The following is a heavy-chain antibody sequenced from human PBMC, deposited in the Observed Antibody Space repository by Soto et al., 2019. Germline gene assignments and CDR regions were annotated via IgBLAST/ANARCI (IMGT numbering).Heavy chain of an antibody. CDR3: ARGDGDYHDGNGYLGRQ. J-gene: IGHJ4*02. Sequence: GGSLRLSCAASGFTFSSYWMHWVRQAPGKGLVWVSRIKSDGSGAIYADSVKGRFTVSRDNAKNTLYLLMNSLSTEDTAVYYCARGDGDYHDGNGYLGRQWGQGTRVTVSS. CDR2: IKSDGSGA. D-gene: IGHD3-22*01. V-gene: IGHV3-74*01. CDR1: GFTFSSYW.